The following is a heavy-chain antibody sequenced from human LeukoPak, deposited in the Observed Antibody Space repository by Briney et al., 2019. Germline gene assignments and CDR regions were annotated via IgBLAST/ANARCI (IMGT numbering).Heavy chain of an antibody. V-gene: IGHV2-70*11. CDR1: GFSLSTSGMC. CDR3: ARTRYSSGWPEYFQD. Sequence: SGPTLVNPTQTLTLTCTLSGFSLSTSGMCVSWIRQPPGKAVEWLARIDWDDDQYYSTSLKTRLTISKDTSKNQVVLTMTNMDPVDTATYYCARTRYSSGWPEYFQDWGQGTLVTVSS. J-gene: IGHJ1*01. D-gene: IGHD6-19*01. CDR2: IDWDDDQ.